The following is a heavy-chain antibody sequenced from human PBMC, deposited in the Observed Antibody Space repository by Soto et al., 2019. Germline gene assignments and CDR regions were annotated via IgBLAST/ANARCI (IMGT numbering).Heavy chain of an antibody. J-gene: IGHJ4*02. V-gene: IGHV1-18*01. Sequence: ASVKVSCKASGYTFTSYGISWVRRAPGQGREWMGWISAYNGNTNYAQKLQGRVTMTTDTSTSTAYMELRSLRSDDTAVYYCARDSPWYLGELSLLPGYFDYWGQGTLVTVSS. D-gene: IGHD3-16*02. CDR3: ARDSPWYLGELSLLPGYFDY. CDR2: ISAYNGNT. CDR1: GYTFTSYG.